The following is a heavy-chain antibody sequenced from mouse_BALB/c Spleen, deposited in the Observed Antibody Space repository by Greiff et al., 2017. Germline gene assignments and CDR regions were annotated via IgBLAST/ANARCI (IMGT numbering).Heavy chain of an antibody. V-gene: IGHV1-14*01. Sequence: VQLQQSGPELVKPGASVKMSCKASGYTFTSYVMHWVKQKPGQGLEWIGYINPYNDGTKYNEKFKGKATLTSDKSSSTAYMELSSLTSEDSAVYYCARSWATMITWFAYWGQGTLVTVSA. CDR2: INPYNDGT. CDR1: GYTFTSYV. D-gene: IGHD2-4*01. J-gene: IGHJ3*01. CDR3: ARSWATMITWFAY.